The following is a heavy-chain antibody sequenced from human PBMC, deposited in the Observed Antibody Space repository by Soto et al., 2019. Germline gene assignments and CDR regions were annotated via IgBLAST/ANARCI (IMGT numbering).Heavy chain of an antibody. CDR1: GFTFSRYW. CDR2: INTDGTNT. D-gene: IGHD3-16*01. Sequence: EVQLVESGGGLVQPGGSLRLSCAVSGFTFSRYWMHWFRQDPGNGLVWVSSINTDGTNTQYADSVRGRFTVSRDNAKNTLYLQIISLRREDTAVYYFAKAFLWGQSYYLGQGTLVVVSS. CDR3: AKAFLWGQSYY. J-gene: IGHJ4*02. V-gene: IGHV3-74*03.